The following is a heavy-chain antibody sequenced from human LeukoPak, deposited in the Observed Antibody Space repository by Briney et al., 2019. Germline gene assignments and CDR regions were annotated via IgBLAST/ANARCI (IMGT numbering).Heavy chain of an antibody. D-gene: IGHD2-2*02. Sequence: GGSLRLYCAASGFTFSSYWMSWVRQAPGKGLEGIANIKQDGSEKYYVDSVKGRFTISRDNAKNSLYLQMNSLRAEDTAVYYCARDNPYCSSTSCYTYYYGMDVWGQGTTVTVSS. J-gene: IGHJ6*02. V-gene: IGHV3-7*01. CDR3: ARDNPYCSSTSCYTYYYGMDV. CDR1: GFTFSSYW. CDR2: IKQDGSEK.